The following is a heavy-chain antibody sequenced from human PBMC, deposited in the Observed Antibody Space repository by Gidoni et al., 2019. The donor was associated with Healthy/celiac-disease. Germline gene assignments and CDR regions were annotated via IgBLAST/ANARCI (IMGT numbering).Heavy chain of an antibody. CDR2: IKQDGSEK. J-gene: IGHJ3*02. Sequence: EVQLVESGGGLVQPGGSLRLSCAASGFTFSSYWMSWVRQAPGKGLEWVANIKQDGSEKYYVDSVKGRFTISRDNAKNSLYLQMNSLRAEDTAVYYCARDTDYSSYGDAFDIWGQGTMVTVSS. CDR1: GFTFSSYW. CDR3: ARDTDYSSYGDAFDI. D-gene: IGHD6-6*01. V-gene: IGHV3-7*05.